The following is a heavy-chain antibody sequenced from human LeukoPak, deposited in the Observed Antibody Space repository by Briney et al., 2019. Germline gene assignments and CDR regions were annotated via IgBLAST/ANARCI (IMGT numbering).Heavy chain of an antibody. V-gene: IGHV3-23*01. J-gene: IGHJ3*02. CDR3: AKARPALPHCYYDSSGSLNDAFDI. D-gene: IGHD3-22*01. CDR1: GFTFSSYA. Sequence: VGTLRLSCAASGFTFSSYAMSRVPQAPGSGLEWFSAISGSVGSTYYADSVKGRFTISRDNTKNMLYLQMNSLRAEDTAVYYCAKARPALPHCYYDSSGSLNDAFDIWGQGTMVTVSS. CDR2: ISGSVGST.